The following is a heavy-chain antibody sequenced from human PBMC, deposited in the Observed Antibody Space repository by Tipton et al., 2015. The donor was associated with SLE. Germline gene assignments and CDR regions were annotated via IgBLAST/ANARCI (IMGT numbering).Heavy chain of an antibody. CDR2: VDYSGVT. CDR3: FSPPDY. Sequence: TLSLTCIVSGGSINSFDYHWAWVRQAPGMGLEWIGSVDYSGVTDYKASLESRVAISLDPSKNHFSLQLTGMTAADAGMFFCFSPPDYGGQGILVTVSS. V-gene: IGHV4-39*07. CDR1: GGSINSFDYH. J-gene: IGHJ4*02.